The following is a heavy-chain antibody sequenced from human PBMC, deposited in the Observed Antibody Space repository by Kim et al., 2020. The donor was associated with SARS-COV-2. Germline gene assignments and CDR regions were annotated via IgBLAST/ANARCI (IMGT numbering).Heavy chain of an antibody. D-gene: IGHD4-17*01. CDR3: ARHARDYGDYLT. J-gene: IGHJ5*02. V-gene: IGHV4-39*01. Sequence: CNPTHKSRDTISVDTSKDQFSLKLGSVTAADTAVYYCARHARDYGDYLTWGQGTLVTVSS.